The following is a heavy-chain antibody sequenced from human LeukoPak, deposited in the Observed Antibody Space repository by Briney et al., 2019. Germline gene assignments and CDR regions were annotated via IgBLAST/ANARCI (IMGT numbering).Heavy chain of an antibody. Sequence: ASVKVSCKASGYTFGDYYMHWVRQAPGQGLEWMGWINPNSGGTNYAQKFQGRVTMTRDTSISTAYMELSRLRSDDTAVYYCARGVIVVVPAAPFDYWGQGTLVTVSS. CDR3: ARGVIVVVPAAPFDY. CDR1: GYTFGDYY. J-gene: IGHJ4*02. CDR2: INPNSGGT. V-gene: IGHV1-2*02. D-gene: IGHD2-2*01.